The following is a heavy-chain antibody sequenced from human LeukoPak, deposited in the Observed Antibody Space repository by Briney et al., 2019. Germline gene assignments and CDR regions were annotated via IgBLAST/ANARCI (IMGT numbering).Heavy chain of an antibody. CDR2: IYYIGST. CDR1: GGSISSSSYY. J-gene: IGHJ5*02. CDR3: ARHDYSTNWFDP. Sequence: KPSETLSLTCTVSGGSISSSSYYWGWIRQPPGKGLEWIGSIYYIGSTYYNPSLKSRVTISVDTSKNQFSLKLSSVTAADTAVYYCARHDYSTNWFDPWGQGTLATVSS. V-gene: IGHV4-39*01. D-gene: IGHD4-11*01.